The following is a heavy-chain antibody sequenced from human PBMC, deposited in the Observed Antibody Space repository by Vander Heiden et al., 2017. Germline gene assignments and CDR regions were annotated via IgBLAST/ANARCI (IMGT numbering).Heavy chain of an antibody. V-gene: IGHV3-33*01. Sequence: QVHLVESGGGVVQPGRSLRPSCAASGFTFSSYGMHWVRQAPGKGLEWLAIIWNDGSDQRYADFVKGRFTISRDNSKNTLYLQMNSLRDEDTATYYCARGCGVACYYIDSWGQGTLVTVSS. CDR3: ARGCGVACYYIDS. D-gene: IGHD2-21*01. CDR2: IWNDGSDQ. CDR1: GFTFSSYG. J-gene: IGHJ4*02.